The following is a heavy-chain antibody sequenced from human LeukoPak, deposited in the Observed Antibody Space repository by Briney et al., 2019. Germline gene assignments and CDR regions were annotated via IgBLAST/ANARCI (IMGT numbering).Heavy chain of an antibody. CDR3: ARARVPYGGNSV. V-gene: IGHV4-38-2*02. Sequence: SETLSLTCTVSGYSISTPYYWGWIRQPPGKGLEWIGEINHSGSTNYNPSLKSRVTISVDTSKNQFSLKLSSVTAADTAVYYCARARVPYGGNSVWGQGTLVTVSS. D-gene: IGHD4-23*01. J-gene: IGHJ4*02. CDR1: GYSISTPYY. CDR2: INHSGST.